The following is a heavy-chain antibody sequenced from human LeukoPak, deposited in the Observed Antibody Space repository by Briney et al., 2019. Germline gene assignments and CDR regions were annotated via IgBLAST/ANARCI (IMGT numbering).Heavy chain of an antibody. J-gene: IGHJ4*02. CDR1: GFTFSSNS. V-gene: IGHV3-21*01. CDR2: ISSSTSYI. D-gene: IGHD2-15*01. Sequence: GGSLRLSCVASGFTFSSNSMNWVRQAPGKGLEWVSSISSSTSYIYYADSVKGRFTISRDNAKNSLYLQMNSLRAEDTAVYYCARTTYCSGGSRSSHYFDFWGQGTLVTVSS. CDR3: ARTTYCSGGSRSSHYFDF.